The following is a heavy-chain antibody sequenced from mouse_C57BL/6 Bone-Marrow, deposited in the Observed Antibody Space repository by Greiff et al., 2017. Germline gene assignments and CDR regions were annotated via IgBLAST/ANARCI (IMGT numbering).Heavy chain of an antibody. J-gene: IGHJ3*01. CDR3: ARDPAYDGYLAWFAY. V-gene: IGHV3-6*01. CDR2: ISYDGSN. D-gene: IGHD2-3*01. CDR1: GYSITSGYY. Sequence: ESGPGLVKPSQSLSLTCSVTGYSITSGYYWNWIRQFPGNKLEWMGYISYDGSNNYNPSLKNRISITRDTSKNQFFLKLNSVTTEDTATYYCARDPAYDGYLAWFAYWGQGTLVTVSA.